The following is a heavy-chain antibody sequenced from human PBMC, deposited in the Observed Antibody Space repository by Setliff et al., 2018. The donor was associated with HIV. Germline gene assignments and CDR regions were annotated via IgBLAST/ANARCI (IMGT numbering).Heavy chain of an antibody. CDR1: GDSISSGSYF. CDR2: ISTTGST. J-gene: IGHJ3*01. CDR3: ARHNCGTTACYGVVV. D-gene: IGHD2-2*01. Sequence: PSETLSLTCTVSGDSISSGSYFWIWIRQPAGKGLEWIGHISTTGSTNYNPSLKSRVIMSVDTSRNQFSLKLSSVTAADTAVYYCARHNCGTTACYGVVVWGQGTMVTVSS. V-gene: IGHV4-61*09.